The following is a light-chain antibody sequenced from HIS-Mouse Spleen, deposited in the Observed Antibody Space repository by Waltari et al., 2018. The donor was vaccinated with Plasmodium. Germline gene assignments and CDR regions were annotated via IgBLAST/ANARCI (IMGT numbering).Light chain of an antibody. CDR1: SSDVGGYNY. Sequence: QSALTPPRSVSGSPGQSVTISCTGPSSDVGGYNYVSWYQHHPGKAPKLMIYDVSKRPSGVPDRFSGSKSGNTASLTISGLQAEDEADYYCCSYAGSYTFVFGTGTKVTVL. V-gene: IGLV2-11*01. CDR3: CSYAGSYTFV. CDR2: DVS. J-gene: IGLJ1*01.